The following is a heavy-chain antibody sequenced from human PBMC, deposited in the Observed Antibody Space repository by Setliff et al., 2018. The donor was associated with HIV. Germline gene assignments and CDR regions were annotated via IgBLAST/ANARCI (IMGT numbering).Heavy chain of an antibody. CDR1: IFDDYG. D-gene: IGHD3-22*01. CDR3: ARHFYGYYGSNGLPIQY. J-gene: IGHJ4*02. Sequence: IFDDYGMSWVRQAPGKGLEWIGYIYYSVSTYFNPSLKSRVTMSADTSKNQFSLNLSSVAAADTAVYYCARHFYGYYGSNGLPIQYWGQGTLVTVSS. CDR2: IYYSVST. V-gene: IGHV4-30-4*08.